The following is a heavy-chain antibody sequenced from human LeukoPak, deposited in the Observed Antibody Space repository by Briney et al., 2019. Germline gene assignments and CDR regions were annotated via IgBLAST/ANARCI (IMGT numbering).Heavy chain of an antibody. D-gene: IGHD3-16*01. Sequence: ASVRVSRKASGYTFTSYYMHWVRQAPGQGLEWMGIINPSGGSTSYAQKFQGRVTMTRDTSTSTVYMELSSLRSEDTAVYYCASPGEKDYYFDYWGQGPLVPVSS. CDR1: GYTFTSYY. CDR3: ASPGEKDYYFDY. J-gene: IGHJ4*02. CDR2: INPSGGST. V-gene: IGHV1-46*01.